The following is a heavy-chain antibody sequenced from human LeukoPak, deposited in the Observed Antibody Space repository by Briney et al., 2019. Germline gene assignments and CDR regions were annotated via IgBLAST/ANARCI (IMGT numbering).Heavy chain of an antibody. CDR2: INHSGST. CDR3: ARAPPLLRFLEWSPYYFDY. D-gene: IGHD3-3*01. Sequence: SETLSLTCAVYGGSFSGYYWSWIRQPPGKGLEWIGEINHSGSTNYNPSLKSRVTISVDTSKNQFSLKLSSVTAADTAVYYCARAPPLLRFLEWSPYYFDYWGQGTLVTVSS. CDR1: GGSFSGYY. J-gene: IGHJ4*02. V-gene: IGHV4-34*01.